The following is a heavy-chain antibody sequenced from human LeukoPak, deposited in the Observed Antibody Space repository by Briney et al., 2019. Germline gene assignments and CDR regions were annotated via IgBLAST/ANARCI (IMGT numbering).Heavy chain of an antibody. D-gene: IGHD1-26*01. Sequence: GGSLRLSCAASGFTFSSYGMHWVRQAPGKGLEWVAFIRYDGSNKYYADSVKGRFTISRDNSKNTVYLQMNSLRAEDTAVYYCAKDRYYAYDYWGQGTLVTVSS. CDR1: GFTFSSYG. CDR2: IRYDGSNK. CDR3: AKDRYYAYDY. V-gene: IGHV3-30*02. J-gene: IGHJ4*02.